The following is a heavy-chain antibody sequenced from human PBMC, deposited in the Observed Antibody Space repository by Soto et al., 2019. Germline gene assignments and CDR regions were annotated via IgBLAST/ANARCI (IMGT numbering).Heavy chain of an antibody. V-gene: IGHV1-46*01. J-gene: IGHJ4*02. CDR2: INPSGGST. D-gene: IGHD2-15*01. CDR3: ARGSPRIVVGATNGPRGGFDY. Sequence: QVQLVQSGAEVKKPGASVKVSCKASGYTFTSYYMHWVRQAPGQGLEWMGIINPSGGSTSYAQKFQGRVTMTRDTSTSTVYMELSSLRSEDTAVYYCARGSPRIVVGATNGPRGGFDYWGQGTLVTVSS. CDR1: GYTFTSYY.